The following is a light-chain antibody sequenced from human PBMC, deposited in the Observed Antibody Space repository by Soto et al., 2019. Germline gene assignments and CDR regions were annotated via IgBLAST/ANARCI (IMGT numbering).Light chain of an antibody. CDR1: QGISSA. CDR2: DAS. Sequence: AIQLTQSPSSLSASVGDRVTITYRAIQGISSALAWYQQKPGKAPKLLIYDASSLESGVPSRFSGSGSGTDFTLTISSLQPEDFATYYCQQFNSYPPLTFGGGTKVEIK. CDR3: QQFNSYPPLT. J-gene: IGKJ4*01. V-gene: IGKV1-13*02.